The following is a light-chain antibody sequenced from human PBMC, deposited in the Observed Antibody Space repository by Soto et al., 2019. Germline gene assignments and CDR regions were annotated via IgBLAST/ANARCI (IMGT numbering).Light chain of an antibody. CDR1: QRVSSSY. V-gene: IGKV3-20*01. J-gene: IGKJ2*01. Sequence: EIVLTQSPGTLSLSPGERATLSCRASQRVSSSYLAWYQQKPGQYPRLLIYGASSRATGIPDRFSGSGSGTNVLLTISRLEPEDFAVYYCQQYGSSPKYTFGQGTKLEI. CDR2: GAS. CDR3: QQYGSSPKYT.